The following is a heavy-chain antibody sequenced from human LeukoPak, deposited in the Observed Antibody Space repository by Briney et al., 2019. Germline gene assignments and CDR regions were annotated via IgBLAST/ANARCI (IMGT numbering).Heavy chain of an antibody. CDR3: ARDSPDYGDYDYYYYGMDV. D-gene: IGHD4-17*01. CDR1: GYTFTSYG. J-gene: IGHJ6*02. Sequence: GASVKVSCKASGYTFTSYGISWVRQAPGQGLEWMGWISAYNGNTNYAQKLQGRVTMTTDTSTSTAYMGLRSLRSDDTAVYYCARDSPDYGDYDYYYYGMDVWGQGTTVTVSS. V-gene: IGHV1-18*01. CDR2: ISAYNGNT.